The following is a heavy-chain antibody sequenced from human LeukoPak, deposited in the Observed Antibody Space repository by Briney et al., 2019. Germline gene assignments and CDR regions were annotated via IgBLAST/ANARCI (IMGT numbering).Heavy chain of an antibody. CDR2: INGGNGKT. D-gene: IGHD6-13*01. J-gene: IGHJ6*02. CDR3: VAAGPDYYFSYGMDV. CDR1: GYTFTTYA. Sequence: ASVKVSCKASGYTFTTYAIYWVRQAPGQRLEWMGWINGGNGKTKYSQKFQGRVTISRDTSASTAYMELSSLRSEDTAVYYCVAAGPDYYFSYGMDVWGQGTTVTVSS. V-gene: IGHV1-3*01.